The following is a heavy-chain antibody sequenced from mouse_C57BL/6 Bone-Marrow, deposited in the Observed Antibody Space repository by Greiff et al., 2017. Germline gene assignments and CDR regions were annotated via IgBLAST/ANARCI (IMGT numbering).Heavy chain of an antibody. CDR1: GFTFSSYG. CDR2: ISSGGSYT. CDR3: ARHNYGDY. V-gene: IGHV5-6*01. J-gene: IGHJ2*01. Sequence: EVQLKESGGDLVKPGGSLKLSCAASGFTFSSYGMSWVRQTPDKRLEWVATISSGGSYTYYPDSVKGRFTISRDNAKNTLYLQMSSLKSEDTAMYYCARHNYGDYWGQGTTLTVSS. D-gene: IGHD2-4*01.